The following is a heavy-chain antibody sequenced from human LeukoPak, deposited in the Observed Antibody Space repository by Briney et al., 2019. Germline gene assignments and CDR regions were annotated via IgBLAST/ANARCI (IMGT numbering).Heavy chain of an antibody. CDR2: INWNGGDT. J-gene: IGHJ4*02. V-gene: IGHV3-20*04. D-gene: IGHD6-19*01. CDR3: ARDGTSGWYSDY. CDR1: GFTLDGYG. Sequence: GGSLRLSCAASGFTLDGYGMSWVRQAPGKGLEWVSGINWNGGDTSYADSVKGRFTISRDTAKNSLHLQMNSLGAEDTALYYCARDGTSGWYSDYWGQGTLVTVSS.